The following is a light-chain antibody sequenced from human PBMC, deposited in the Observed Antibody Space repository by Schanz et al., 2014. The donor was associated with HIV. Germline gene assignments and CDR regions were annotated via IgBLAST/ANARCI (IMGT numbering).Light chain of an antibody. CDR2: EVT. J-gene: IGLJ2*01. Sequence: QSVLTQPASVSGSPGQSITISCTGTSSDVGSYNLVSWYRQHPGKVPKVMIYEVTKRPSGVPDRFSGSKSGTSASLAITGLQAEDEADYYCQSFDSTLSAVVFGGGTKLTVL. CDR1: SSDVGSYNL. CDR3: QSFDSTLSAVV. V-gene: IGLV2-14*02.